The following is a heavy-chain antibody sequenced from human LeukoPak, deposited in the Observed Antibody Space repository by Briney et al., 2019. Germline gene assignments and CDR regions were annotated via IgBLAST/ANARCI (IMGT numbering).Heavy chain of an antibody. D-gene: IGHD3-22*01. J-gene: IGHJ4*02. V-gene: IGHV1-18*01. Sequence: GASVKVSCKASGYTFTSYGISWVRQAPGQGLEWMGWISAYNGNTNYAQKLQGRVTMTTDTSTSTAYMELRSLRSDDTAVYYRARAPYYYDSSGYYGSSLWGQGTLVTVSS. CDR3: ARAPYYYDSSGYYGSSL. CDR1: GYTFTSYG. CDR2: ISAYNGNT.